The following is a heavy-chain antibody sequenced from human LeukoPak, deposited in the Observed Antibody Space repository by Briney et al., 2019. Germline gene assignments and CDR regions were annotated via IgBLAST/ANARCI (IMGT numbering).Heavy chain of an antibody. CDR1: GDRVSSSDAT. CDR2: TYYRSRWSS. V-gene: IGHV6-1*01. J-gene: IGHJ3*02. CDR3: ARASYRAFYI. D-gene: IGHD4-11*01. Sequence: SQTLSLTCAISGDRVSSSDATWNWIRQSPSRGLEWLGRTYYRSRWSSDYAPSVRSRITINSDTAKNQFSLQLNSVTPEDTAVYYCARASYRAFYIWGQGTMVTVSS.